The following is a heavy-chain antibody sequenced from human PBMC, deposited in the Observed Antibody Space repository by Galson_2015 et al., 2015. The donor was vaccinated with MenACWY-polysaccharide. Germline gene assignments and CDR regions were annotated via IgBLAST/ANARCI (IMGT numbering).Heavy chain of an antibody. CDR2: IHSTGST. D-gene: IGHD7-27*01. CDR3: ARRSLGNWYFDL. Sequence: ETLSLTCTVSGGSITNYYWSWIRQPAGKELEWIGRIHSTGSTTYNPSFKSRVTMSVDTSKNQFSLSLSSVSAADTAVYYCARRSLGNWYFDLWGHGALVTVSS. CDR1: GGSITNYY. V-gene: IGHV4-4*07. J-gene: IGHJ2*01.